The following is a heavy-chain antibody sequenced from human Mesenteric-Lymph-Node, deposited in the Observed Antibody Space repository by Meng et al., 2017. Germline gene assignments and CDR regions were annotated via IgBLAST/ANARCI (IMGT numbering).Heavy chain of an antibody. V-gene: IGHV3-23*01. Sequence: GESLKISCAASGSTFNDYAMSWVRQAPGKGLEWVAGVSGSGRSTYYADSVKGRFTISRDNAENTLYLQMNSLRVEDTAVYFCARVQGSTPFDIWGQGTMVTVSS. CDR3: ARVQGSTPFDI. D-gene: IGHD5/OR15-5a*01. CDR2: VSGSGRST. J-gene: IGHJ3*02. CDR1: GSTFNDYA.